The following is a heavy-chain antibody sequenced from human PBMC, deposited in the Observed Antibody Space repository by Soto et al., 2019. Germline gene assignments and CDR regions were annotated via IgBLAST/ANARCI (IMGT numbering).Heavy chain of an antibody. J-gene: IGHJ4*02. V-gene: IGHV3-7*01. CDR3: ASSPNY. Sequence: PGGSPRLSCAASGFTFSSYWMSWVRQAPGQGLEWVANINQDGSEKYYVDSVEGRFTISRDNAMHSLYLQMNSLRAEDTAVYYCASSPNYWGQGTLVTVSS. CDR1: GFTFSSYW. CDR2: INQDGSEK.